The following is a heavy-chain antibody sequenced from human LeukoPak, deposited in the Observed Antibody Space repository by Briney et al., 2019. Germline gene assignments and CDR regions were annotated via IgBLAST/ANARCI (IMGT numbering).Heavy chain of an antibody. J-gene: IGHJ3*02. CDR2: ISVYNGNT. Sequence: GASVKVSCRASGYTFNNYGINWVRQAPGQGLEWMGYISVYNGNTNYAQKLQGRVTMTTDTSTSTAYMELRSLRSDDTAMYYCANGRVGATTPDSFDIWGQGTMLTVSS. CDR1: GYTFNNYG. D-gene: IGHD1-26*01. CDR3: ANGRVGATTPDSFDI. V-gene: IGHV1-18*01.